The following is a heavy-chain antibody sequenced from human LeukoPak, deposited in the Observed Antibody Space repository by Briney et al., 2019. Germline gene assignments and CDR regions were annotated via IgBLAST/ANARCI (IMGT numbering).Heavy chain of an antibody. CDR2: ISGSGGST. Sequence: GGSLRLSCAASGFTFSSYAMSWVRQAPGKGLEWVSAISGSGGSTYYADSVKGRFTISRDNSKNTLYLQMNSLRAEDTAVYYCAKGFYYDSSGPLEYWGQGTLVTVSS. V-gene: IGHV3-23*01. D-gene: IGHD3-22*01. CDR3: AKGFYYDSSGPLEY. CDR1: GFTFSSYA. J-gene: IGHJ4*02.